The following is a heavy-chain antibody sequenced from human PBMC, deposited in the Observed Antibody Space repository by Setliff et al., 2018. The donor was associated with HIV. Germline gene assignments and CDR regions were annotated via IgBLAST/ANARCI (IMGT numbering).Heavy chain of an antibody. Sequence: SETLSLTCAASGYSINSGFSRAWIRQPPGQGPQWIGRIYQSGSIYYNPSLQSRVTISVDSSKHQFSLNLFSVTAADTAVYYCARPRRVRSRAWYWFDIWGQGTLVTVSS. D-gene: IGHD6-19*01. J-gene: IGHJ5*02. CDR1: GYSINSGFS. CDR2: IYQSGSI. CDR3: ARPRRVRSRAWYWFDI. V-gene: IGHV4-38-2*01.